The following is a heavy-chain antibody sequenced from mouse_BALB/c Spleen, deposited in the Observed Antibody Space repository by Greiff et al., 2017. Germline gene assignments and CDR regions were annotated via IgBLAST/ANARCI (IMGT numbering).Heavy chain of an antibody. CDR3: ARSGLYGNLTRAMDY. J-gene: IGHJ4*01. V-gene: IGHV1S137*01. CDR2: ISTYYGDA. D-gene: IGHD2-1*01. Sequence: QVQLQQSGAELVRPGVSVKISCKGSGYTFTDYAMHWVKQSHAKSLEWIGVISTYYGDASYNQKFKGKATMTVDKSSSTAYMELARLTSEDSAIYYCARSGLYGNLTRAMDYWGQGTSVTVSS. CDR1: GYTFTDYA.